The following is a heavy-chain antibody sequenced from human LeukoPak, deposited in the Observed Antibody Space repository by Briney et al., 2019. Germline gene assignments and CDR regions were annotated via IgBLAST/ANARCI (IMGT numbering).Heavy chain of an antibody. CDR1: GYTFTGYY. D-gene: IGHD3-10*01. V-gene: IGHV1-2*02. CDR3: ARSIWFGESADAFDI. Sequence: ASVKVSCKASGYTFTGYYMHWVRQAPGQGLEWMGWINPNSGGTNYAQKFQGRVTMTRDKSIRTAYMELSRLTSDDTAVYYCARSIWFGESADAFDIWRQGTMVTVSS. J-gene: IGHJ3*02. CDR2: INPNSGGT.